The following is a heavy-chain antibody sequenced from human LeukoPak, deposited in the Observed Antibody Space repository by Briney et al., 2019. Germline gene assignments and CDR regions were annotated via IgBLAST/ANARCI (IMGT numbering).Heavy chain of an antibody. Sequence: ASVKVSCKASGYTFTSYGISWVRQAPGQGLEWMGWISAYNGNTNYAQKLQGRVTMTTDTSTSTAYMEVRTLRSDDTAVYYCAKLSSSWFYFDYWGQGTLIIVSS. CDR1: GYTFTSYG. D-gene: IGHD6-13*01. CDR3: AKLSSSWFYFDY. J-gene: IGHJ4*02. V-gene: IGHV1-18*01. CDR2: ISAYNGNT.